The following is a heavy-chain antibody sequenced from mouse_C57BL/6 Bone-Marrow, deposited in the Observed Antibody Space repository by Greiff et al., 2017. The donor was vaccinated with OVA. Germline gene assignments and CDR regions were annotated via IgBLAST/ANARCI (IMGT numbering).Heavy chain of an antibody. CDR1: GYTFTSYW. CDR2: IHPNSGST. CDR3: ERWDSNYEDGYVDV. D-gene: IGHD2-5*01. Sequence: VQLQQPGAELVKPGASVKLSCKASGYTFTSYWMHWVKQRPGQGLEWIGMIHPNSGSTNYNEKFKSKATLTVDKSSSTAYMQLSSVTSEDSAVYYCERWDSNYEDGYVDVWGTGTTVTV. J-gene: IGHJ1*03. V-gene: IGHV1-64*01.